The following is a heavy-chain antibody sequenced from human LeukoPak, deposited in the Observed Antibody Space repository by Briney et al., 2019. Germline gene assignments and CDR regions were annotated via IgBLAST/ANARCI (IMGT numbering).Heavy chain of an antibody. D-gene: IGHD3-22*01. V-gene: IGHV3-23*01. Sequence: TGGPLRLSCAASGFTFSSYAMSWVRQAPGKGLEWVSAISGSGGSTYYADSVKGRFTISRDNSKNTLYLQMNSLRAGDTAVYYCAKDNTYYYDSSGYYWGQGTLVTVSS. CDR2: ISGSGGST. CDR3: AKDNTYYYDSSGYY. CDR1: GFTFSSYA. J-gene: IGHJ4*02.